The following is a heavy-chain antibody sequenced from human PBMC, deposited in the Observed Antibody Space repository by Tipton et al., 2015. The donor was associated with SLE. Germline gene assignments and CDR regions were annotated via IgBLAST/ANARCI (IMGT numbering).Heavy chain of an antibody. CDR2: MNPNSGNT. CDR1: GYTFTSYD. J-gene: IGHJ1*01. D-gene: IGHD6-13*01. V-gene: IGHV1-8*01. CDR3: GRGLTRGSSRHFQH. Sequence: QSGPEVKKPGASVKVSCKASGYTFTSYDINWVRQATGQGLEWMGWMNPNSGNTGYAQKFQGRVTMTRNTSISTAYMELSSLRSEDAAVYYCGRGLTRGSSRHFQHWGQGTLVTVSS.